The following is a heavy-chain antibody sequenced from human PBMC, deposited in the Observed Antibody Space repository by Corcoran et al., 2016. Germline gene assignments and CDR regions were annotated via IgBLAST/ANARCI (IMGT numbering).Heavy chain of an antibody. V-gene: IGHV5-51*01. CDR3: ARRSGYYDSGGYYPLGYYGMDV. D-gene: IGHD3-22*01. Sequence: EVQLVQSGAEVKKPGESLKISCKGSGYSFNKYWIGWVRQMPGKGLEWMGIIYPGDSNTRYSPSFQGQVTISADKSISTAYLQWSSLKASDTAMYYCARRSGYYDSGGYYPLGYYGMDVWGQGTTVTVSS. J-gene: IGHJ6*02. CDR2: IYPGDSNT. CDR1: GYSFNKYW.